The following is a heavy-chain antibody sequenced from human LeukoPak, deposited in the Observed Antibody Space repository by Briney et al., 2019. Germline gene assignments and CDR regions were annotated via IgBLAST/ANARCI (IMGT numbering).Heavy chain of an antibody. D-gene: IGHD1-26*01. CDR1: GFTFSNYW. CDR3: ASGSVGATTSTPDY. V-gene: IGHV3-74*01. J-gene: IGHJ4*02. Sequence: GGSLRLSCAASGFTFSNYWMHWVRQAPGKGLVWVSRINSDGRSTNYADSVKGRFTISRDNAKNTLYLQMNSLRAEDTAVYYCASGSVGATTSTPDYWGQGTLVTVSS. CDR2: INSDGRST.